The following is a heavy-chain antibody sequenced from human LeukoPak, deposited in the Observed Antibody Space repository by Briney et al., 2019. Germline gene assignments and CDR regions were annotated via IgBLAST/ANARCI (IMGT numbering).Heavy chain of an antibody. Sequence: GGSLRLSCAASGFTVSSNYMTWGRQAPGKGLEWGSVIYSGGTTYSADSVKGRFTMSRDNSKNTLYLQMNSLRAEDTAVYYCARERSSTSNYYYYYYYMDVWGKGTTVTVSS. CDR3: ARERSSTSNYYYYYYYMDV. V-gene: IGHV3-66*02. D-gene: IGHD2-2*01. CDR2: IYSGGTT. J-gene: IGHJ6*03. CDR1: GFTVSSNY.